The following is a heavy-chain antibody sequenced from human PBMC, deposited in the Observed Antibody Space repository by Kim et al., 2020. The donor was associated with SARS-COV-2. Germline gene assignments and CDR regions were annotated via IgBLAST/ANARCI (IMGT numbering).Heavy chain of an antibody. V-gene: IGHV3-49*04. Sequence: GGSLRLSCTTSDLPFRYRIMNWVRQAPGKGLEWIGHVRTKTEGETTQYAASVEGRVTISRDDSKSIAYLQIGSLSSDDTAVYYCRPGHWGADWGRGTLVTVSS. J-gene: IGHJ4*02. CDR2: VRTKTEGETT. CDR1: DLPFRYRI. D-gene: IGHD7-27*01. CDR3: RPGHWGAD.